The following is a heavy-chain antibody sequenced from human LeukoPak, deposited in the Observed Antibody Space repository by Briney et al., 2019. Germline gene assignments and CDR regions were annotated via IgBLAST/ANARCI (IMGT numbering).Heavy chain of an antibody. CDR1: GGTFSSYA. CDR2: IIPIFGTA. Sequence: SVKVSCKASGGTFSSYAISWVRQAPGQGLEWMGGIIPIFGTANYAQKFQGRVTITADESTSTAYMELSGLRSEDTAVYYCARWTVEQRLISYYYYGMDVWGQGTTVTVSS. V-gene: IGHV1-69*13. CDR3: ARWTVEQRLISYYYYGMDV. D-gene: IGHD6-25*01. J-gene: IGHJ6*02.